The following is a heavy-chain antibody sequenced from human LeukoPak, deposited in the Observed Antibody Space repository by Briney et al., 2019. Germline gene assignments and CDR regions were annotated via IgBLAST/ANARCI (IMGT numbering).Heavy chain of an antibody. CDR3: ATGAGTYSPDY. J-gene: IGHJ4*02. Sequence: GGSLRLSCAASGFTFSSYWVNWVRQAPGKGLEWVANINQDGSEKYYVDSVKGRFTISRDNAKNSLYLQMDSLRAEDTAVYYCATGAGTYSPDYWGQGTLVTVSS. CDR2: INQDGSEK. D-gene: IGHD1-26*01. CDR1: GFTFSSYW. V-gene: IGHV3-7*05.